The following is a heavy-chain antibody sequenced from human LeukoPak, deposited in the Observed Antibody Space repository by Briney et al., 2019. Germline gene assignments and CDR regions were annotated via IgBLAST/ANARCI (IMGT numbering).Heavy chain of an antibody. CDR1: GYTFTGYY. Sequence: ASVKVSCKASGYTFTGYYMHWVRQAPGQGLEWMGRINPNSGGTNYAQKFQGRVTMTEDTSTDTAYMELSSLRSEDTAVYYCATAGSGYDDYYYYGMDVWGQGTTVTVSS. D-gene: IGHD5-12*01. V-gene: IGHV1-2*06. CDR2: INPNSGGT. CDR3: ATAGSGYDDYYYYGMDV. J-gene: IGHJ6*02.